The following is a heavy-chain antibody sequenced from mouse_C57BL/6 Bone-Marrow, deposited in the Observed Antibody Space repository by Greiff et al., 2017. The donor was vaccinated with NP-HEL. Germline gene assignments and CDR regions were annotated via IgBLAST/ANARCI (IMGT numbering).Heavy chain of an antibody. D-gene: IGHD2-2*01. V-gene: IGHV1-66*01. CDR3: ARSWFPFAY. J-gene: IGHJ3*01. CDR1: GYSFTSYY. CDR2: IYPGSGNT. Sequence: QVQLQQPGPELVKPGASVKISCKASGYSFTSYYIHWVKQRPGQGLEWIGWIYPGSGNTKYNEKFKGKATLTADTSSSTAYMQLSSLTSEDSAVYYCARSWFPFAYWGQGTLVTVSA.